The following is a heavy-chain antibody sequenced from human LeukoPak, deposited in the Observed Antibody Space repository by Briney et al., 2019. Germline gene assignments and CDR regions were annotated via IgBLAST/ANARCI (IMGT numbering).Heavy chain of an antibody. CDR2: ISHRGRT. Sequence: SETLSLTCAVYGESFSAFSWNWLRQSPGRGLEWIGEISHRGRTTYNPSPNSRVIISVGASKNQFSLNLTSVTAADTAVYYCARGMVVKFPYMDVWGQGATVTVSS. J-gene: IGHJ6*03. CDR3: ARGMVVKFPYMDV. CDR1: GESFSAFS. D-gene: IGHD3-22*01. V-gene: IGHV4-34*01.